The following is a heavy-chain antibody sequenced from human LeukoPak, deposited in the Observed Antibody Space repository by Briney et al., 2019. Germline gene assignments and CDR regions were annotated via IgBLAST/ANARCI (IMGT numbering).Heavy chain of an antibody. J-gene: IGHJ4*02. V-gene: IGHV1-2*06. Sequence: ASVKVSCKASGYTFTDYYMHWVRQAPGQGLEWMGRINPNSGGTSSARKFPGRVTVTRDTSISTVYMELSRLTSDDTAVYYCARSPSGWYGDYWGQVTLVTVSS. CDR3: ARSPSGWYGDY. CDR2: INPNSGGT. CDR1: GYTFTDYY. D-gene: IGHD6-19*01.